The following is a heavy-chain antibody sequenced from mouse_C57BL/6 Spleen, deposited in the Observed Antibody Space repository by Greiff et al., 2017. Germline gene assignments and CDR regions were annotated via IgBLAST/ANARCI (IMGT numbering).Heavy chain of an antibody. CDR2: INPNSGGT. J-gene: IGHJ1*03. D-gene: IGHD2-3*01. CDR1: GYTFTDYN. Sequence: EVQLQQSGPELVKPGASVKLSCKASGYTFTDYNMHWVKQSHGKSLEWIGYINPNSGGTSYTQKLKGKATLTVNKSSSTADMELRSLTSEDSAVYDGVCVPLYDDGYFDVWGTGTTVTVAS. V-gene: IGHV1-22*01. CDR3: VCVPLYDDGYFDV.